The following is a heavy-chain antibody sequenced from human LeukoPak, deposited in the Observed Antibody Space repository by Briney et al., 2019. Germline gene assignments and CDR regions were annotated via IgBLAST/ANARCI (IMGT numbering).Heavy chain of an antibody. D-gene: IGHD1-20*01. CDR3: AGDFGISEVY. CDR1: GFTFNNFE. Sequence: GGSLRLSCAASGFTFNNFEMTWVRQPPGKGLDWISYISGDGGTKYYADSVEGRFTISRDNARNSLYLQMNSLRAEDTAVYYCAGDFGISEVYWGQGTLVTVSS. V-gene: IGHV3-48*03. CDR2: ISGDGGTK. J-gene: IGHJ4*02.